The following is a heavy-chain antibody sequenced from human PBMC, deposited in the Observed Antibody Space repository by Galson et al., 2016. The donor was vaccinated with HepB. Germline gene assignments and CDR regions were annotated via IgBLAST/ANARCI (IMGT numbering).Heavy chain of an antibody. V-gene: IGHV5-51*01. Sequence: QSGAEVKKPGEFLRISCKGSGYSFTNYWIGWVRQMPGKGLQWMGIIYPRDSDTRYSPSFQGQVTISADRSISTAYLQWSSLKASDTAMYYCARSRDCTKFDDWGQGTLVTVS. CDR1: GYSFTNYW. D-gene: IGHD2-8*01. CDR2: IYPRDSDT. CDR3: ARSRDCTKFDD. J-gene: IGHJ4*02.